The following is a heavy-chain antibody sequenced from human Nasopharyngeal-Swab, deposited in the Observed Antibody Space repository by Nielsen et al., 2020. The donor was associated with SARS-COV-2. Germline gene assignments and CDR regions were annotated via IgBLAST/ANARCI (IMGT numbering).Heavy chain of an antibody. V-gene: IGHV3-30*03. D-gene: IGHD4-17*01. CDR3: ARDAPAHYGAFY. J-gene: IGHJ4*02. CDR2: ISYDGSNK. CDR1: GFTFSSYG. Sequence: GGSLRLSCAASGFTFSSYGMHWVRQAPGKGLEWVAVISYDGSNKYHADSVKGRFTISRDNSKNTLYLQMDSLRGEDTAVYYCARDAPAHYGAFYWGRGTLVTVSS.